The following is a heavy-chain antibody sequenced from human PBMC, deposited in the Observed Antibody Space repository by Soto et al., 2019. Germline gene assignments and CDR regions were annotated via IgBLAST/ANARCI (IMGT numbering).Heavy chain of an antibody. CDR1: GGTFSSYA. D-gene: IGHD3-10*01. CDR2: IIPIFGTA. J-gene: IGHJ4*02. V-gene: IGHV1-69*13. CDR3: ARINYYGSGSQSDY. Sequence: SVKVSCKASGGTFSSYAISWVRQAPGQGLEWMGGIIPIFGTANYAQKFQGRVTMTADESTSTAYMELSSLRSEDTAVYYCARINYYGSGSQSDYWGQGTMVTVYS.